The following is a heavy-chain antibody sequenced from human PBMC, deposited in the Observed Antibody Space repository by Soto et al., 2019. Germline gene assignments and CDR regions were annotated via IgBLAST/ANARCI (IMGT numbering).Heavy chain of an antibody. D-gene: IGHD2-15*01. CDR3: AREEGYCSGGSCYDEGGMDV. J-gene: IGHJ6*02. V-gene: IGHV3-30-3*01. Sequence: PGGTLRLSCAASGFTFSSYAMHWVRQAPGKGLEWVAVISYDGSNKYYADSVKGRFTISRDNSKNTLYLQMNSLRAEDTAVYYYAREEGYCSGGSCYDEGGMDVWGQGTTVTVSS. CDR1: GFTFSSYA. CDR2: ISYDGSNK.